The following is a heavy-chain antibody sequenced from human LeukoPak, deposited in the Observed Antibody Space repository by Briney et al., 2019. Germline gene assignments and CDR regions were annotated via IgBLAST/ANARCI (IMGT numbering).Heavy chain of an antibody. J-gene: IGHJ4*02. V-gene: IGHV3-48*01. CDR1: GFTFSSYG. Sequence: GGSLRLSCAASGFTFSSYGMHWVRQAPGKGLEWVSYLSSSSSTIYYADSVKGRFTISRDNAKNSLYLQMNSLRAEDTAVYYCARDDEGSSSGVYDYWGQGTLVTVSS. CDR2: LSSSSSTI. D-gene: IGHD6-6*01. CDR3: ARDDEGSSSGVYDY.